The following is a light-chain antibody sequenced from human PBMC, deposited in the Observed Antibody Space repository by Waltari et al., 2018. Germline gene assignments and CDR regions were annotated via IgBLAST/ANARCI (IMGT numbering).Light chain of an antibody. V-gene: IGLV3-27*01. CDR3: YSVDDNKRV. CDR2: KDS. CDR1: VLAQSY. Sequence: SYELTQPSSVSVSPGQTARITCSGDVLAQSYTRWFQQKPGQAPVLVIYKDSERPSGIPERFSGSSSGTTVTLTISGAQVEDEADYYCYSVDDNKRVFGGGTKLTVL. J-gene: IGLJ2*01.